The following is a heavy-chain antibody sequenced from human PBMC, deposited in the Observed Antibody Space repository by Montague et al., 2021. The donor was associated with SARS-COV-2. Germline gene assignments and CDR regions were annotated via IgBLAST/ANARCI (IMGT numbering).Heavy chain of an antibody. V-gene: IGHV4-30-2*01. CDR3: ARGWGGTYSDDAFDI. Sequence: TLSLTCSVSGGSIRSGGYSWSWIRQPPGKGLEWIGYFYHSGSIYYNPSLKSRVTISVDRSKNHFSLKLTSVTAADTAVYYCARGWGGTYSDDAFDIWGQGTMATVSS. D-gene: IGHD1-26*01. J-gene: IGHJ3*02. CDR2: FYHSGSI. CDR1: GGSIRSGGYS.